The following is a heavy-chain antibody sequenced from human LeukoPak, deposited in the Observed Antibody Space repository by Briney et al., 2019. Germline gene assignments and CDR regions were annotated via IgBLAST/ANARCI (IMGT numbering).Heavy chain of an antibody. D-gene: IGHD3-10*01. Sequence: SETLSLTCTVSGGSISSSSYYWGWIRQPPGKGPEWIGSIYYSGSTYYNPSLKSRVTISVDTSKDQFSLKLSSVTAADTAVYYCASLLWFGELFSTLRYYFDYWGQGTLVTVSS. V-gene: IGHV4-39*01. CDR2: IYYSGST. CDR3: ASLLWFGELFSTLRYYFDY. J-gene: IGHJ4*02. CDR1: GGSISSSSYY.